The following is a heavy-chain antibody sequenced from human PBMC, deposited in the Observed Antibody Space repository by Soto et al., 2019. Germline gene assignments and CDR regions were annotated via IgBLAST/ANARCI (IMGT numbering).Heavy chain of an antibody. V-gene: IGHV4-31*02. CDR2: IYYSGNT. J-gene: IGHJ4*02. Sequence: QVQLQESGPGLVKPSQTLSLTCTVSGGTIDSGAYYWSWIRQHPGKGLEWIGYIYYSGNTFYNPSLRSRVTISLGTSNNQFSLKMGSVTAADTAVYYCARGPHPPSDSYRRPYFDYWGQGTLVTVSS. CDR1: GGTIDSGAYY. D-gene: IGHD2-21*01. CDR3: ARGPHPPSDSYRRPYFDY.